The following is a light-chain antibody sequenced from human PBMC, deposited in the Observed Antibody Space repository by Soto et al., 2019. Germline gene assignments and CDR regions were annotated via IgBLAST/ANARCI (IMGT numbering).Light chain of an antibody. CDR1: FNDVGGYNY. CDR3: ASFTGSGTWV. V-gene: IGLV2-14*01. CDR2: EVT. J-gene: IGLJ3*02. Sequence: QSALTQPASVSGSPGQSITISCTGTFNDVGGYNYVSWYQQHPGKAPKAMIYEVTSRPSGISNRFSGSKSGNTASLTISGLQADDEADYYCASFTGSGTWVFGGGTKLTVL.